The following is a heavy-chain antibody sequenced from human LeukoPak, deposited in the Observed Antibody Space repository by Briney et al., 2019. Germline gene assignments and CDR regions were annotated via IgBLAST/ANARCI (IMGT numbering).Heavy chain of an antibody. V-gene: IGHV4-38-2*01. CDR3: ARNSSSGFFDY. J-gene: IGHJ4*02. CDR2: MYNSVSI. CDR1: GYSIRNGDY. Sequence: SETLSLTCVVSGYSIRNGDYWGSIRQSPGKGLEWIASMYNSVSIHYNPSLKSRVTILVDTSKNEFSLKMRSVTAADTAVYYCARNSSSGFFDYWGQGTLATVSS. D-gene: IGHD6-6*01.